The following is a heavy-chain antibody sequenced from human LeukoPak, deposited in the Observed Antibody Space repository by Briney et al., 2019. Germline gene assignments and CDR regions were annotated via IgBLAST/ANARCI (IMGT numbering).Heavy chain of an antibody. CDR2: ISGSGGST. J-gene: IGHJ3*02. CDR3: AKSSGVTIFGVVDNAFDI. D-gene: IGHD3-3*01. V-gene: IGHV3-23*01. CDR1: GFTFSSYA. Sequence: GGSLRLSCAASGFTFSSYAMSWVRQAPRKGLEWVSAISGSGGSTYYADSVEGRFTISRDNSKNTLYLQMNSLRAEDTAVYYRAKSSGVTIFGVVDNAFDIWGQGTMVTVSS.